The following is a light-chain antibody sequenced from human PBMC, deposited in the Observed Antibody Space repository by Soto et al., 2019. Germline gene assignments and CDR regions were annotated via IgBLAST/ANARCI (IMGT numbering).Light chain of an antibody. CDR3: MQSMEIPIT. CDR1: QSLLHSDGRTF. J-gene: IGKJ5*01. CDR2: GAS. V-gene: IGKV2D-29*01. Sequence: DIVMTQSPLSLSVTPGQPASISCKSSQSLLHSDGRTFLCWYLQKPGQPPQVLIYGASDRFSGVPDRFSGSGSGTDFTLKISRVEAEDAGVYYCMQSMEIPITFGQGTRLEIK.